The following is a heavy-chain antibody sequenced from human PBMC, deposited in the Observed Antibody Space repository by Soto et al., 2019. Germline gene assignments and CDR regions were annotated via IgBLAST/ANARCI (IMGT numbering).Heavy chain of an antibody. CDR2: INHSGST. J-gene: IGHJ4*02. CDR1: CGSFIGYY. V-gene: IGHV4-34*01. CDR3: ARERGYDILTGPFDY. Sequence: SETLSLTCAFYCGSFIGYYWSWIRQPPGKGLEWIGEINHSGSTNYNPSLKSRVTISVDTSKNQFSLKLSSVTAADTAVYYCARERGYDILTGPFDYWGQGTLVTVSS. D-gene: IGHD3-9*01.